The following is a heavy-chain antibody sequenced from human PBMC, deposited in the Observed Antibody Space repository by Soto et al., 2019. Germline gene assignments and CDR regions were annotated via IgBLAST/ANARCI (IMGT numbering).Heavy chain of an antibody. J-gene: IGHJ4*02. CDR1: GGSISSYY. CDR2: INHSGST. CDR3: ARKWAEYYFDY. V-gene: IGHV4-34*01. D-gene: IGHD1-26*01. Sequence: PSETLSLTCTVSGGSISSYYWSWIRQPPGKGLEWIGEINHSGSTNYNPSLKSRVTISVDTSKNQFSLKLSSVTAADTAVYYCARKWAEYYFDYWGQGTLVTVSS.